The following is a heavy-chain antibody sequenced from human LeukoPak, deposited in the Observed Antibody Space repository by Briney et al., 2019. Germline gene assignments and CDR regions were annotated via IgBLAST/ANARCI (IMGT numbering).Heavy chain of an antibody. CDR3: AIGVRLDAFDI. CDR1: GGSISSGSYY. J-gene: IGHJ3*02. V-gene: IGHV4-61*02. Sequence: PSQTLSLTCTVSGGSISSGSYYWSWIRQPAGKGLEWIGRIYTSGSTNYNPSLKSRVTISVDTSKNQFSLKLSSVTAADTAVYYCAIGVRLDAFDIWGQGTLVTVSS. D-gene: IGHD5-12*01. CDR2: IYTSGST.